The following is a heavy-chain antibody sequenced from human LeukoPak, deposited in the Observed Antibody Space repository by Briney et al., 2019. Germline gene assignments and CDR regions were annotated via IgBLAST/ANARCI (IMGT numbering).Heavy chain of an antibody. J-gene: IGHJ4*02. D-gene: IGHD3-22*01. CDR2: INPNSGGT. Sequence: ASVKVSCKASGYTFTSYGINWVRQAPGQGLEWMGWINPNSGGTNYAQKFQGRVTMTRDTSISTAYMELSRLRSDDTAVYYCARCPMYYYDSSGYFPSSFDYWGQGTLVTVSS. CDR1: GYTFTSYG. CDR3: ARCPMYYYDSSGYFPSSFDY. V-gene: IGHV1-2*02.